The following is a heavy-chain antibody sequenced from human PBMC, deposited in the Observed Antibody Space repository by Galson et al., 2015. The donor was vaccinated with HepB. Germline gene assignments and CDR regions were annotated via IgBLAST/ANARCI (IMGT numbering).Heavy chain of an antibody. CDR2: IYNNGST. J-gene: IGHJ4*02. Sequence: SLRLSCAASGFSVKNNYMTWVRQAPGKGLEWVSIIYNNGSTYYADSVKGRFTISRDNSKNTLYLQMNSLRAEDTALYYCAKDPYLYSALAGTMAGFDYWGQGTLVTVSS. D-gene: IGHD6-19*01. CDR1: GFSVKNNY. V-gene: IGHV3-66*03. CDR3: AKDPYLYSALAGTMAGFDY.